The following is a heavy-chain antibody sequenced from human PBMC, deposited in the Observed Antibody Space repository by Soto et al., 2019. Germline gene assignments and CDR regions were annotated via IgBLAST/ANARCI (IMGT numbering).Heavy chain of an antibody. CDR2: ISSNGGST. CDR1: GFTFSSYA. J-gene: IGHJ4*02. Sequence: GGSLRLSCSASGFTFSSYAMHWVRQAPGKGLEYVSAISSNGGSTYYADSVKGRFTISRDNSKNTLYLQMSSLRAEDTAVYYCVKDQTVPPKVVTNYYFDYWGQGTLVNVS. CDR3: VKDQTVPPKVVTNYYFDY. V-gene: IGHV3-64D*08. D-gene: IGHD2-21*02.